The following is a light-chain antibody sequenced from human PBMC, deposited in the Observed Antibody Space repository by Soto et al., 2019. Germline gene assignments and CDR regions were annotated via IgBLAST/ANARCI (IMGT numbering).Light chain of an antibody. CDR3: MQATQSHWT. J-gene: IGKJ1*01. V-gene: IGKV2-24*01. CDR1: QILVYSDGDTY. Sequence: VMTQSPLSLPATLGQPASISGSSIQILVYSDGDTYLSWFQQRPGQPPRLLIYKVSDRFSGVPDRFSGSGAGTDFTLTISRVEAEDVGIYYCMQATQSHWTFGQGTKVDI. CDR2: KVS.